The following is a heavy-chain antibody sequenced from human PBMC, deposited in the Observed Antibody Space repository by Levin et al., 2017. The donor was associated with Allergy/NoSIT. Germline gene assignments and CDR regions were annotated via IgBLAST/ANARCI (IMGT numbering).Heavy chain of an antibody. J-gene: IGHJ3*01. Sequence: LASETLSLTCAASGFTFSSYAMSWVRQAPGKGLEWVSAISGSDGSTYYADSVKGRFTISRDNSKNTLYLQMNSLRAEDTAVYHCAKERYSGYDGGAFDFWGQGTMVTVSS. CDR2: ISGSDGST. D-gene: IGHD5-12*01. CDR1: GFTFSSYA. V-gene: IGHV3-23*01. CDR3: AKERYSGYDGGAFDF.